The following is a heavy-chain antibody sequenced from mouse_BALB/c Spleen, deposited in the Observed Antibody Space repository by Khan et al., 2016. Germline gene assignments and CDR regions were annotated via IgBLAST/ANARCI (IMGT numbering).Heavy chain of an antibody. V-gene: IGHV3-2*02. CDR1: GYSITSDYA. CDR2: ISYSGNT. D-gene: IGHD2-4*01. CDR3: ARLRITGWFAY. J-gene: IGHJ3*01. Sequence: EVQLQESGPGLVKPSQSLSLTCTVTGYSITSDYAWNWIRQFPGNKLEWMGYISYSGNTSYNPSLKSRFSITRDTSKNQFFLQLNSVTTEDTATYYCARLRITGWFAYWGQGTLVTVSA.